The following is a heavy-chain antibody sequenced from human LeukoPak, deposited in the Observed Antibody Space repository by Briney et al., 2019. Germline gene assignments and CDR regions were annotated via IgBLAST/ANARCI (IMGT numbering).Heavy chain of an antibody. CDR1: GGTFSSYA. CDR3: ARGLEWFGEFYYGMDV. V-gene: IGHV1-69*13. CDR2: IIPIFGTA. J-gene: IGHJ6*04. D-gene: IGHD3-10*01. Sequence: SVKVSCKASGGTFSSYAISWVRQAPGQGLEWMGGIIPIFGTANYAQKFQGRVTITADESTSTAYMELSSLRSEDTAVCYCARGLEWFGEFYYGMDVWGKGTTVTVSS.